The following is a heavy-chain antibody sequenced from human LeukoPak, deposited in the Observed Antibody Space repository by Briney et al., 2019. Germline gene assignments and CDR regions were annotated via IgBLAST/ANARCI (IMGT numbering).Heavy chain of an antibody. J-gene: IGHJ4*02. Sequence: GGSLRLTCVVSGFTFSDHFLDRVHQAPGKGLEWVGRSRNKAKGYTTEYAAFVQGIFTISRDDSKNSLYLQMNSLKTEDTAVYYCVRVGSVAGSDYLDYWGQGTLVAVSS. CDR1: GFTFSDHF. CDR2: SRNKAKGYTT. V-gene: IGHV3-72*01. D-gene: IGHD6-19*01. CDR3: VRVGSVAGSDYLDY.